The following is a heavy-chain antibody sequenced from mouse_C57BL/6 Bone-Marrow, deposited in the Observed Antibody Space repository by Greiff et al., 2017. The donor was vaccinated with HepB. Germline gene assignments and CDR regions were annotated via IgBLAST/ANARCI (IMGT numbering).Heavy chain of an antibody. CDR1: GFTFSSYA. CDR3: ARYGYYWVYFYV. CDR2: ISDGGSYT. D-gene: IGHD2-3*01. V-gene: IGHV5-4*01. Sequence: EVQLVESGGGLVKPGGSLKLSCAASGFTFSSYAMSWVRQTPEKRLEWVATISDGGSYTYYPDNVKGRFTISRDNAKNNLYLQMSHLKSEDTAMYYCARYGYYWVYFYVWGRGTTVTVSS. J-gene: IGHJ1*03.